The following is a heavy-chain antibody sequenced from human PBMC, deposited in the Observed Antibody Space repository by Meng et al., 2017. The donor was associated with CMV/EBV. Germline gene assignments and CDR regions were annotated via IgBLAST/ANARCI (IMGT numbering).Heavy chain of an antibody. CDR2: ISYDGSNK. CDR3: ARERGRGLRLLWSRGGWFDP. J-gene: IGHJ5*02. Sequence: GESLKISCAASGFTFSSYAMHWVRQAPGKGLEWVAVISYDGSNKYYADSVKGRFTISRDNSKNTLYLQMNSLRAEDTAVYYCARERGRGLRLLWSRGGWFDPWGQGTLVTVSS. D-gene: IGHD3-10*01. CDR1: GFTFSSYA. V-gene: IGHV3-30*04.